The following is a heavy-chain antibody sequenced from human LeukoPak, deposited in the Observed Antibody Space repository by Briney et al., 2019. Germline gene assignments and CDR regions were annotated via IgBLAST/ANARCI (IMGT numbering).Heavy chain of an antibody. Sequence: PSETLSLTCTVSGGSISSYYWGWIRQPPGKGLEWIGSIYSSGSTYYNTSLQSRVTISIETSKNQISLRLKSVTAADTAMYYRAKSGGYGLIDYWGQGTLVTVSS. V-gene: IGHV4-39*01. CDR1: GGSISSYY. J-gene: IGHJ4*02. CDR3: AKSGGYGLIDY. CDR2: IYSSGST. D-gene: IGHD1-26*01.